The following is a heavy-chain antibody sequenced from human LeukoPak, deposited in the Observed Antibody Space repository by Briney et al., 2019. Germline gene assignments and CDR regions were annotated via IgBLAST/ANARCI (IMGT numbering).Heavy chain of an antibody. CDR1: GLTVSSSY. V-gene: IGHV3-53*05. J-gene: IGHJ3*02. CDR3: ARNILFAFDI. CDR2: IYNDGGT. Sequence: GGSLRLSCAASGLTVSSSYMSWVRQAPGKGLEWVPIIYNDGGTYYADSMKGRFTISRDNSKNTLYLQVNSLRAEDTAMYYCARNILFAFDIWGQGTMVTVSS.